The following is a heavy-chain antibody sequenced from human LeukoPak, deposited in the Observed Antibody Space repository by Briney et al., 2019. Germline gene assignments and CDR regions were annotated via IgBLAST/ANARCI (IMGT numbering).Heavy chain of an antibody. Sequence: SETLSLTCTVSGGSISSYYWSWIRQPPGKGLEWIGYIYYSGSTNYNPSLKSRVTISVDTSKNQFSLKLSSVTAADTAVYYCARDDGLYYDSSGYKAIDAFDIWGQGTMVTVSS. CDR3: ARDDGLYYDSSGYKAIDAFDI. CDR2: IYYSGST. CDR1: GGSISSYY. J-gene: IGHJ3*02. V-gene: IGHV4-59*01. D-gene: IGHD3-22*01.